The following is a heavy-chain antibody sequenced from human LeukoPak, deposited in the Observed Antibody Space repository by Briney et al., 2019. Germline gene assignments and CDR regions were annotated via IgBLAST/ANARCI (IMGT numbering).Heavy chain of an antibody. CDR3: ARGVGDWDYFDY. V-gene: IGHV3-48*03. CDR2: ISSSGSTI. Sequence: GGSLRLSCAASGFTFSSYGMNWVRQAPGKGLEWVSYISSSGSTIYYADSVKGRFTISRDNAKNSLYLQMNSLRAEDTAVYYCARGVGDWDYFDYWGQGTLVTVSS. CDR1: GFTFSSYG. D-gene: IGHD2-2*01. J-gene: IGHJ4*02.